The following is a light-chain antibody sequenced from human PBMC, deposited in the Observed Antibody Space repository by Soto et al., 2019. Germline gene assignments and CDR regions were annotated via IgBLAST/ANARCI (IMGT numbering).Light chain of an antibody. CDR3: QESRSALWGT. Sequence: DIRMTQSPCSLSVSLEGGVTITCRTSQNIYNSLNWYQQKAGRAPAVLIYGASNLQGGVPLRFSGSGSGTDFTLTISGLQPEDSATYYCQESRSALWGTCGQGTKVDIK. V-gene: IGKV1-39*01. CDR1: QNIYNS. J-gene: IGKJ1*01. CDR2: GAS.